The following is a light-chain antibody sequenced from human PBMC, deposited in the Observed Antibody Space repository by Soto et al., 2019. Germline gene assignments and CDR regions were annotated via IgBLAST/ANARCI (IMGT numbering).Light chain of an antibody. Sequence: QSALTQPPSASGSPGQSVTISCTGTSNDVGGYTYLTWYQQHPGKAPKVIISEVSKRPSGVPDRFSGSKSGNTSSLPVSGLTAEDEADYYCSSHAGSNNAFVFGTGTKLTVL. J-gene: IGLJ1*01. CDR3: SSHAGSNNAFV. CDR1: SNDVGGYTY. V-gene: IGLV2-8*01. CDR2: EVS.